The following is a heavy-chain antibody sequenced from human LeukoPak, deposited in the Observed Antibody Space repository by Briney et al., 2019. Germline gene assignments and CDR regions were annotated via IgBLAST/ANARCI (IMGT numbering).Heavy chain of an antibody. J-gene: IGHJ4*02. D-gene: IGHD6-13*01. CDR3: ARVVAAGNYFDY. V-gene: IGHV3-7*01. Sequence: GGSLRLSYAASGLTFSSYWMSWVRQAPGKGLEWVANIKQDGSEIYYVDSVKGRFTISRDNAKNSLYLQMNSLRAEDTAVYYCARVVAAGNYFDYWGQGTLVTVSS. CDR1: GLTFSSYW. CDR2: IKQDGSEI.